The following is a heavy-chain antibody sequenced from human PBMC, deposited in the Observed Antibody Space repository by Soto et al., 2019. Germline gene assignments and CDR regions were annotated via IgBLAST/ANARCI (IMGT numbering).Heavy chain of an antibody. Sequence: QVQLVQSGDEVKKPGASVKVSCKASGYIFVNHGIAWVRQAPGQGLEWMGWISPYTGNTHSATKVQGRLTMTTDTSTSTAYMDLGSLTSDYTAVYYCVMVDNYVTPTPQDVWGQGTTVTVSS. V-gene: IGHV1-18*01. CDR2: ISPYTGNT. D-gene: IGHD3-16*01. CDR1: GYIFVNHG. CDR3: VMVDNYVTPTPQDV. J-gene: IGHJ6*02.